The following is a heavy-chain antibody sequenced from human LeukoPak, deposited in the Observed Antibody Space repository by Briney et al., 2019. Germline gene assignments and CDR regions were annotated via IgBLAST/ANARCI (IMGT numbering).Heavy chain of an antibody. V-gene: IGHV3-21*01. CDR3: ARDHRYKKPSLAYRRFDL. CDR1: GFTFSDYS. Sequence: GGSLRLSCAASGFTFSDYSMNWVRQAPGKGLEWVSSINHHSGFIYYADSVKGRFTISRDNAQSSLYLEMNSLRAEDTAVYYCARDHRYKKPSLAYRRFDLWGPGTLVTVSS. J-gene: IGHJ5*02. D-gene: IGHD2-2*02. CDR2: INHHSGFI.